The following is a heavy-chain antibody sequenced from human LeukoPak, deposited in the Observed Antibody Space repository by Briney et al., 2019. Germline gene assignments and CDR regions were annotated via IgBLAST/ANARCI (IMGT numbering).Heavy chain of an antibody. CDR2: ISYDGSNK. D-gene: IGHD3-3*01. J-gene: IGHJ6*02. Sequence: GGSLRLSCAASGFTFSSYAMHWVRQAPGKGLEWVAVISYDGSNKYYADSVKGRFTISRDNSKNTLYLQMNSLRAEDTAVYYCARDRAVVTIFGVANYYYYGMDVWGQGTTVTVSS. CDR3: ARDRAVVTIFGVANYYYYGMDV. CDR1: GFTFSSYA. V-gene: IGHV3-30-3*01.